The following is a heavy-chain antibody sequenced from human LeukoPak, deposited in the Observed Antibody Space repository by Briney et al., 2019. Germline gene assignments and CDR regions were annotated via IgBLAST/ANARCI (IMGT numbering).Heavy chain of an antibody. J-gene: IGHJ4*02. CDR1: GYTFTGYY. Sequence: ASVKLSCKASGYTFTGYYMHWVRQAPGQGLGGMGWSNPNSGGTNYAQKFQGRVTMTRDTSISTAYMELSRLRSDDTAVYYCARDQDGGSDYWGQGTLVTVSS. V-gene: IGHV1-2*02. CDR2: SNPNSGGT. D-gene: IGHD4-17*01. CDR3: ARDQDGGSDY.